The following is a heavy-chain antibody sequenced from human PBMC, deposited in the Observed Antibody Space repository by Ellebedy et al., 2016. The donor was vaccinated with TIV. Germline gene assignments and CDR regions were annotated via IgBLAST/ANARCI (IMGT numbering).Heavy chain of an antibody. CDR3: ARVRSVGYYMDV. Sequence: PGGSLRLSCAASEFIFSIYWMTWVRQAPGKGLGWVSYISGSGNTIYYTDSVKGRFTISRDNAKNSLYLHMNSLRAEDTAVYYCARVRSVGYYMDVWGKGTTVTVSS. J-gene: IGHJ6*03. CDR1: EFIFSIYW. D-gene: IGHD3-3*01. V-gene: IGHV3-48*04. CDR2: ISGSGNTI.